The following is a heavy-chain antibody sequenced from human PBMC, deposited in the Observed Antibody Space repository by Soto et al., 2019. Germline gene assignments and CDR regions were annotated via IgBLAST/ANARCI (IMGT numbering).Heavy chain of an antibody. D-gene: IGHD6-6*01. CDR3: ARDFKQLAVAYYYGMDV. CDR1: GFTFSSYA. J-gene: IGHJ6*02. V-gene: IGHV3-30-3*01. CDR2: ISYDGSNK. Sequence: GSLRLSCAASGFTFSSYAMHWVRQAPGKGLEWVAVISYDGSNKYYADSVKGRFTISRDNSKNTLYLQMNSLRAEDTAVYYCARDFKQLAVAYYYGMDVWGQGTTVTVSS.